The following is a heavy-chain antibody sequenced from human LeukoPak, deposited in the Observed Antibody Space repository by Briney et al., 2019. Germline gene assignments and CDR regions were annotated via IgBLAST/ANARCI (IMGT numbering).Heavy chain of an antibody. CDR3: ARGPRDGYNEYYFDY. V-gene: IGHV4-59*01. J-gene: IGHJ4*02. D-gene: IGHD5-24*01. CDR1: GGSISSYY. CDR2: IYYSGST. Sequence: SETLSLTCTVSGGSISSYYWSWIRQLPGKGLEWIGYIYYSGSTNYNPSLKSRVTISVDTSKNQFSLKLSSVTAADTAVYYCARGPRDGYNEYYFDYWGQGTLVTVSS.